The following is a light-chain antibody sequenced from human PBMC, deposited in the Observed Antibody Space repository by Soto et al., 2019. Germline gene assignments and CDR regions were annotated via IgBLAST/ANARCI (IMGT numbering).Light chain of an antibody. J-gene: IGKJ2*01. CDR3: QQYGSSPYT. CDR2: GAS. V-gene: IGKV3-20*01. Sequence: EIVLTQSPGTLSLSPGERATLSCRASQSVSSSYLAWYQQKPGQAPRLLIYGASSRATGIPDRFSGSGSGTDFTVTISRLEPEDFVVYYCQQYGSSPYTFGQGTKLAIK. CDR1: QSVSSSY.